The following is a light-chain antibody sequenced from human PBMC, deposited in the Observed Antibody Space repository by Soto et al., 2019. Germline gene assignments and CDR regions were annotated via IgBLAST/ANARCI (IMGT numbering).Light chain of an antibody. J-gene: IGLJ3*02. V-gene: IGLV2-23*02. Sequence: QSAPTQPASVSESPGQSITISCTGTSNDIGTYNLVSWYQQPPGKAPKLIIYEVTKRPSGVSDRFSGSKSGNTASLTISGLQAEDEADYYCCSYAGPDTPWVFGGGTQLTVL. CDR3: CSYAGPDTPWV. CDR1: SNDIGTYNL. CDR2: EVT.